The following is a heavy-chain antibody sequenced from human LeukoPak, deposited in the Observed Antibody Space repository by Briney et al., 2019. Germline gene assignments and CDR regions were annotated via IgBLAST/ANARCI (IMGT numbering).Heavy chain of an antibody. CDR2: ISGSGGST. CDR3: AKDREIGSSFFDY. CDR1: GFTFSSYW. Sequence: GGSLRLSCAASGFTFSSYWMSWVRQAPGKGLEWVSAISGSGGSTYYADSVKGRFTISRDNSKNTLYLQMNSLRAEDTAVYYCAKDREIGSSFFDYWGQGTLVTVSS. J-gene: IGHJ4*02. D-gene: IGHD6-6*01. V-gene: IGHV3-23*01.